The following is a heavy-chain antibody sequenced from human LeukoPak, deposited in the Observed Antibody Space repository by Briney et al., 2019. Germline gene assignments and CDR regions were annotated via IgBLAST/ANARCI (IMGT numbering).Heavy chain of an antibody. J-gene: IGHJ4*02. D-gene: IGHD5-18*01. CDR2: IYYSKNT. CDR3: VSPRGFSYGYFDY. Sequence: SETLSLTCTVSGGXISSSSAYWGWIRQPPGKGLEWIGSIYYSKNTYYSPSLKSRVTISADTSKNQFSLTLGSVSATDTAVYYCVSPRGFSYGYFDYWGQGILVTVSS. CDR1: GGXISSSSAY. V-gene: IGHV4-39*01.